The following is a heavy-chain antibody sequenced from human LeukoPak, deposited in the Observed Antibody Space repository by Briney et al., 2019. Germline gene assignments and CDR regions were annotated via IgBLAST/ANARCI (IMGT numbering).Heavy chain of an antibody. Sequence: GGSLRLSCAASGFTVSGSYMSWVRQAPGKGLEWVSVIYSGGSTYYADSVKGRFTISRDNSKNTLYLQMNSLRAEDTAVYYCARVSYCGGDCYPYYFDYWGQGTLVTVSS. D-gene: IGHD2-21*01. V-gene: IGHV3-53*01. CDR1: GFTVSGSY. J-gene: IGHJ4*02. CDR3: ARVSYCGGDCYPYYFDY. CDR2: IYSGGST.